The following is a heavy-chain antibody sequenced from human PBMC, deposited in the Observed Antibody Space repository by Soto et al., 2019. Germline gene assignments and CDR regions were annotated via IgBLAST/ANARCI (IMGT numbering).Heavy chain of an antibody. D-gene: IGHD3-22*01. CDR3: ARDFGEFYYDRHNWFDP. CDR1: GGSFSGYY. CDR2: INHSGST. J-gene: IGHJ5*02. Sequence: PSETLSLTCAVYGGSFSGYYWSWIRQPPGKGLEWIGEINHSGSTNYNPSLKSRVTISVDTSKNQFSLKLSSVTAADTAVYYCARDFGEFYYDRHNWFDPWGQGTLVTVSS. V-gene: IGHV4-34*01.